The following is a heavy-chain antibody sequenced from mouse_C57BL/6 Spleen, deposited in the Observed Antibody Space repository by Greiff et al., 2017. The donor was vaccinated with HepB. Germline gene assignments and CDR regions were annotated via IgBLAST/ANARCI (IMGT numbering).Heavy chain of an antibody. V-gene: IGHV14-4*01. Sequence: EVQLQQSGAELVRPGASVKLSCTASGFNIKDDYMHWVKQRPEQGLEWIGWIDPENGDTEYASQFQGKATITADTSSNTAYLQLSSLTSEDTAVYYCTTYQWRDLDYWGQGTTLTVAS. J-gene: IGHJ2*01. CDR3: TTYQWRDLDY. CDR2: IDPENGDT. D-gene: IGHD1-3*01. CDR1: GFNIKDDY.